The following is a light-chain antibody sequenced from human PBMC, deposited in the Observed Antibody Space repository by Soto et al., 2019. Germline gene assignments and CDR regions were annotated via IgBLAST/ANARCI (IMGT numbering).Light chain of an antibody. CDR2: GAS. Sequence: EIVLTQSPGTLSLSPGERATLSCRASQSVSSSLVWYQQKPGQAPRLLIYGASSRATGIPDRFSGSGSGADFTLTISRREPEDFAVYYCQQYGRSPYTFGQGTRLEIK. V-gene: IGKV3-20*01. CDR1: QSVSSS. CDR3: QQYGRSPYT. J-gene: IGKJ2*01.